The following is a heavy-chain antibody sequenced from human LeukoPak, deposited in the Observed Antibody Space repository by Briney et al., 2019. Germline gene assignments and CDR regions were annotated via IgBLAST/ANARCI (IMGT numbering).Heavy chain of an antibody. CDR2: FDPEDGET. CDR3: ATLRFLEWFLDY. J-gene: IGHJ4*02. D-gene: IGHD3-3*01. Sequence: ASVKVSCKVSGYTLTELSMHWVRQAPGKGLEWMGGFDPEDGETIYAQKFQGRVTMTEDTSTDTAYMELSSLRSEDTAVYYCATLRFLEWFLDYWGQGTLVTVSS. V-gene: IGHV1-24*01. CDR1: GYTLTELS.